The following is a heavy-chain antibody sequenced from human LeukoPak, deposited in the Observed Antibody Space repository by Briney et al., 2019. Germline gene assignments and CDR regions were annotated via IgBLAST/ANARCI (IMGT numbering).Heavy chain of an antibody. D-gene: IGHD2-2*01. V-gene: IGHV3-21*01. CDR2: ISSSSSYI. CDR1: GFTFSNYS. Sequence: GGSLSLSCAASGFTFSNYSMNWVRQAPGKGLEWVSSISSSSSYIYYADSVKGRFTLSRDNAKNSLYLQMNSLRAEDTAVYYCARVRLYCSSTSCRHHWYLDLWGRGTLVTVSS. CDR3: ARVRLYCSSTSCRHHWYLDL. J-gene: IGHJ2*01.